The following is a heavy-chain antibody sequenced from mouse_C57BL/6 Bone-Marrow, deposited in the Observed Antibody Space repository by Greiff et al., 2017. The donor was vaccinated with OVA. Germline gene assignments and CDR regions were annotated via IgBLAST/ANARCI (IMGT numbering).Heavy chain of an antibody. CDR1: GYTFTSYW. Sequence: QVQLQQPGAELVKPGASVKVSCKASGYTFTSYWMHWVKQRPGQGLEWIGRIHPSDSDTNYNQKFKGKATLTVDKSSSTAYMQLRSLTSEDSAVXYCAIEEEWGSTMVTAGVDYWGQGTTLTVSS. CDR2: IHPSDSDT. V-gene: IGHV1-74*01. CDR3: AIEEEWGSTMVTAGVDY. J-gene: IGHJ2*01. D-gene: IGHD2-2*01.